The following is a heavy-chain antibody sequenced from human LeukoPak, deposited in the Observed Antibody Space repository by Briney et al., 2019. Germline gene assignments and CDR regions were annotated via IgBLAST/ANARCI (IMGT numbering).Heavy chain of an antibody. J-gene: IGHJ4*02. V-gene: IGHV1-8*01. CDR3: ARVHSTNYDFWSGYSYYFDY. CDR1: GYTFTSYD. D-gene: IGHD3-3*01. Sequence: ASVKVSCKASGYTFTSYDINWVRQATGQGLEWMGWMNPNSGNTGYAQKLQGRVTMTRNTSISTAYMELSSLRSEDTAVYYCARVHSTNYDFWSGYSYYFDYWGQGTLVTVSS. CDR2: MNPNSGNT.